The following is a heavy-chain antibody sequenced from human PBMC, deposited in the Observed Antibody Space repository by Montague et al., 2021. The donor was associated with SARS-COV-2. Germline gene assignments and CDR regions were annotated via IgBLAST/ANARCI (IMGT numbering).Heavy chain of an antibody. Sequence: SETLSLTCAVHGGSFSIYSWNWIRQPPGKGLEWIGEIHHGGSTNYNPSLKSRVTISADTSKSQFSLKLTSVAAADTAVYYCARLGDGVVPSPILGVGPYYSYYYMDVWGKGTTVTVSS. CDR2: IHHGGST. J-gene: IGHJ6*03. CDR1: GGSFSIYS. CDR3: ARLGDGVVPSPILGVGPYYSYYYMDV. V-gene: IGHV4-34*01. D-gene: IGHD3-10*01.